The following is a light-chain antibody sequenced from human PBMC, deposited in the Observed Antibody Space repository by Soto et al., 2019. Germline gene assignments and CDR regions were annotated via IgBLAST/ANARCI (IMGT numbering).Light chain of an antibody. Sequence: QSALTQPASVSGSPGQSITISCSGTSSDVGGYNYVSWYQHHPGQAPKFIIYDVSNRPEGVSDRFSGSKSGNTASLTISGLQAEDEADSFCGSYTSGSGLVLFGGGTKLTVL. CDR2: DVS. CDR1: SSDVGGYNY. CDR3: GSYTSGSGLVL. V-gene: IGLV2-14*03. J-gene: IGLJ2*01.